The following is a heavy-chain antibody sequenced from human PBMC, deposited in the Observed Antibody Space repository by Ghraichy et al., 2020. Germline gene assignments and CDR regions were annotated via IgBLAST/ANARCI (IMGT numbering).Heavy chain of an antibody. CDR2: ISGSGGST. CDR1: GFTFSSYA. J-gene: IGHJ4*02. Sequence: GGSLRLSCAASGFTFSSYAMSWVRQAPGKGLEWVSTISGSGGSTYYADSVKGRFTISRDNSKNTLYLQVNSLRAEDTAVYYCAKASQFIAVAVPFDYWGQGTLVTVSS. D-gene: IGHD6-19*01. CDR3: AKASQFIAVAVPFDY. V-gene: IGHV3-23*01.